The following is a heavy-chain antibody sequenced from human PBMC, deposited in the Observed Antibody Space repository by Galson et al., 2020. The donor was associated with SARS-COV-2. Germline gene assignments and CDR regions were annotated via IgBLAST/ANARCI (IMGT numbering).Heavy chain of an antibody. CDR1: GFTFDDYG. V-gene: IGHV3-9*01. D-gene: IGHD6-13*01. J-gene: IGHJ4*02. CDR3: AKDSRSTWYGIVDY. CDR2: ITWTSDSI. Sequence: GGSLRLSCVVSGFTFDDYGMHWVRQAPGQGLEWVSGITWTSDSIGYADSVKGRFTMSRDNAKNSLYLQMDSLRAEDTALYYCAKDSRSTWYGIVDYWGQGTLVTVSS.